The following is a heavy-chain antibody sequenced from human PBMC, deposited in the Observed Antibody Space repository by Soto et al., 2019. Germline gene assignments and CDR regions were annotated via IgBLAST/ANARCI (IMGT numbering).Heavy chain of an antibody. CDR1: GYTFTSYG. J-gene: IGHJ5*02. V-gene: IGHV1-18*01. Sequence: ASVKVSCKASGYTFTSYGISWVRQAPGQGLEWMGWISAYNGNTNYAQKLQGRVTMTTDTSTSTAYMELRSLRSDDTAVYYCAREARTVVPAANHNWFDPWGQGTLVTVSS. CDR3: AREARTVVPAANHNWFDP. CDR2: ISAYNGNT. D-gene: IGHD2-2*01.